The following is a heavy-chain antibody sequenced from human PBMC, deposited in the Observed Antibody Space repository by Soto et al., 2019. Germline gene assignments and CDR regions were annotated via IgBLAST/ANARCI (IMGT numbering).Heavy chain of an antibody. CDR2: INPNGGTT. D-gene: IGHD4-4*01. CDR1: GFNFVSHY. J-gene: IGHJ4*02. CDR3: GRSRNAYSQTPLDY. Sequence: QLQLLQSGAEVKKPGASVKISCKASGFNFVSHYFHWVRQAPGEGLEWMGVINPNGGTTHYAQKFQGRVTMTVGSSASTVYMALTSRTFEDTALYFCGRSRNAYSQTPLDYWGQGTLVAVSS. V-gene: IGHV1-46*01.